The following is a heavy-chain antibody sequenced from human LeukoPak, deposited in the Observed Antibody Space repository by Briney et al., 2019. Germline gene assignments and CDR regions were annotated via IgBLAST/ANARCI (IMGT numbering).Heavy chain of an antibody. CDR3: ARDDLDVRYSSTWLDY. CDR2: ISTHNGNT. CDR1: GYTFTSYG. D-gene: IGHD6-13*01. Sequence: ASVKVSCKASGYTFTSYGISWVRQAPGQGLEWMGWISTHNGNTHYAQKLQGRVTMATDTSTTTAYMELRSLRSGDTAVYYCARDDLDVRYSSTWLDYWGQGTLVTVSS. J-gene: IGHJ4*02. V-gene: IGHV1-18*01.